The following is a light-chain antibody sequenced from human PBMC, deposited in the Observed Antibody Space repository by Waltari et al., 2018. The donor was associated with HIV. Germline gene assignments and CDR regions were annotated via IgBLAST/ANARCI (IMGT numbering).Light chain of an antibody. Sequence: QSALTQSPSVSGTPGQRVTISCSGSSSNIGRTTVNWYQQLPRTAPKLLIDSNNQRPSGVPDRFSGTKSGTSASLAISGLQSEDEADYYCAAWDDTLNGPNVVFGGGTKLTV. J-gene: IGLJ2*01. CDR2: SNN. V-gene: IGLV1-44*01. CDR3: AAWDDTLNGPNVV. CDR1: SSNIGRTT.